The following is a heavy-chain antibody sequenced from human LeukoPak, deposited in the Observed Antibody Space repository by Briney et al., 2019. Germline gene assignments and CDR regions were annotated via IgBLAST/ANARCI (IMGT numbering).Heavy chain of an antibody. V-gene: IGHV3-66*02. CDR2: IYSGGST. CDR1: GFTVSSNY. J-gene: IGHJ4*02. D-gene: IGHD3-22*01. Sequence: PGGSLRLSCGASGFTVSSNYMSWVRQAPGKGLEWVSVIYSGGSTYYADSVKGRFTISRDNSKNTLYLQMNSLRAEDTAVYYCARGGPAYYYDSSGPGYFDYWGQGTLVTVSS. CDR3: ARGGPAYYYDSSGPGYFDY.